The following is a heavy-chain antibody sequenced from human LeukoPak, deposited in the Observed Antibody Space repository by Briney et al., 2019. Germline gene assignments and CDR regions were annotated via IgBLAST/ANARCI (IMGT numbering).Heavy chain of an antibody. Sequence: SETLSLICSVSGFPFTSGYYWGWIRQSPGKGLDWIGSIYESGNTHYNPFLKGRVTISRDTSKSQFSLKLDSVTAADTAVYYCAKDPPDCFGDCPFGSWGQGILVTVSS. V-gene: IGHV4-38-2*02. CDR2: IYESGNT. CDR3: AKDPPDCFGDCPFGS. J-gene: IGHJ4*02. D-gene: IGHD2-21*02. CDR1: GFPFTSGYY.